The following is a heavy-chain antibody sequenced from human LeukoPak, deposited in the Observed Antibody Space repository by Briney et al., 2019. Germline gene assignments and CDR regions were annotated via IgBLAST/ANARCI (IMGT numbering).Heavy chain of an antibody. V-gene: IGHV3-48*01. J-gene: IGHJ4*02. Sequence: GGSLRLSCAASGFTFSSYSMNWVRQAPGKGLEWVSYISSSSTIYYADSVKGRFTISRDNAKNSLYLQMNSLRAEDTAVYYCARDSAGWGYWGQGTLVTVSS. CDR3: ARDSAGWGY. CDR2: ISSSSTI. CDR1: GFTFSSYS. D-gene: IGHD6-19*01.